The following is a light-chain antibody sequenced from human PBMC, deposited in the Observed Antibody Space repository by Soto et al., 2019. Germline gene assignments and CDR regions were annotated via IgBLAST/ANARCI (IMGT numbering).Light chain of an antibody. V-gene: IGLV2-14*03. CDR3: NSYTRSSTRL. Sequence: QSALTQPASVSGSPGQSITISCTGTSSDVGAYKYVSWYQQHPGKAPRLILYDVSHRPSGVSYRFSGSKSGNTASLTISGLQAEDEADYYCNSYTRSSTRLFGTGTKLTVL. CDR2: DVS. CDR1: SSDVGAYKY. J-gene: IGLJ1*01.